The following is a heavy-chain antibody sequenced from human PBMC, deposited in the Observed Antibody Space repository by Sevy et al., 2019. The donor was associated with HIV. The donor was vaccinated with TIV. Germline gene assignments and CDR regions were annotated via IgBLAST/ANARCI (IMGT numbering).Heavy chain of an antibody. V-gene: IGHV1-2*06. CDR2: INPNSGGT. CDR3: ARERITMVEGVFITTYYHYGMDV. Sequence: ASVKVSCKASGYTFSNYYMDWVRQAPGQGLEWMGRINPNSGGTNYAQKFQGRVTMTRDTSIRTVYMELTRLRSDDTAVYYCARERITMVEGVFITTYYHYGMDVWGQGTTVTVSS. J-gene: IGHJ6*02. CDR1: GYTFSNYY. D-gene: IGHD3-10*01.